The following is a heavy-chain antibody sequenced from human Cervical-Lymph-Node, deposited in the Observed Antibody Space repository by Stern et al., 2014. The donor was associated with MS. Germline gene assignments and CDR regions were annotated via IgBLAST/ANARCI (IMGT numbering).Heavy chain of an antibody. V-gene: IGHV1-69*01. Sequence: QLVQPGAEVTKPGSSVKVSCKASGGTFSKFPSSWVRQAPGQGLEWMGVIFPVFGTPTYAQEFRGSVTITADVSTSTVYMELSSLRSDDTAVYYCALSSETSDRWYSLGYGLWGQGTLVTVSS. D-gene: IGHD6-13*01. CDR1: GGTFSKFP. CDR3: ALSSETSDRWYSLGYGL. CDR2: IFPVFGTP. J-gene: IGHJ4*02.